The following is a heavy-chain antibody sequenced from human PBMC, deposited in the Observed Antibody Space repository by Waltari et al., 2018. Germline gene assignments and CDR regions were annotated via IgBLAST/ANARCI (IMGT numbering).Heavy chain of an antibody. V-gene: IGHV4-34*01. D-gene: IGHD3-22*01. Sequence: QVQLQQWGAGLLKPSETLSLTCAVYGGSFSGYYWSWIRQPPGTGLEWIGEINHSGSTNYNPSLKSRVTISVDTSKNQFSLKLSSVTAADTAVYYCARPLWGNDWRYDSRGTKVDYWGQGTLVTVSS. J-gene: IGHJ4*02. CDR2: INHSGST. CDR3: ARPLWGNDWRYDSRGTKVDY. CDR1: GGSFSGYY.